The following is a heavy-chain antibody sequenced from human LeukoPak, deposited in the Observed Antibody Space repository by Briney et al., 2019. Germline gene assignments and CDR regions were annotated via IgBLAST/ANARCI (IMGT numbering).Heavy chain of an antibody. CDR1: GGSFSGYY. CDR3: ARGRLSTYLQYFRH. D-gene: IGHD4/OR15-4a*01. V-gene: IGHV4-34*01. J-gene: IGHJ1*01. CDR2: INHSGST. Sequence: PSETLSLTCAVYGGSFSGYYWSWIRQPPGKGLEWIGEINHSGSTNYNPSLKSRVTISVDTSKNQSSLKLSSVTAADTAVYYCARGRLSTYLQYFRHWGQGTLVTVSS.